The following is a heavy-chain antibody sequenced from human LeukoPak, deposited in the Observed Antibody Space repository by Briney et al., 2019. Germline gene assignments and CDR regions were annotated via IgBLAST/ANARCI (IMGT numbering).Heavy chain of an antibody. CDR3: GVDSSGYPDAFDI. V-gene: IGHV4-31*03. CDR2: IYYSGST. D-gene: IGHD3-22*01. CDR1: GGSISSGGYY. Sequence: SETLSLTCIVSGGSISSGGYYWSWIRQHPGKGLEWIGYIYYSGSTYYNPSLKSRVTISVDTSKNQFSLKLSSVTAADTAVYYCGVDSSGYPDAFDIWGQGTMVTVSS. J-gene: IGHJ3*02.